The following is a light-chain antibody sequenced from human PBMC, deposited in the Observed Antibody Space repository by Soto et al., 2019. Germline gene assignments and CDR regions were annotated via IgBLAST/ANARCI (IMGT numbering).Light chain of an antibody. CDR1: QSVSSN. Sequence: EMVMTQSPATLSVSPGERATLSCRASQSVSSNLAWYQQKPGQAPRLLIYGTYIRATGIPARFSGSGSGTEFTLTISSLQSEDFAVYYCQQYNNWPPLTFGGGTKVEIK. CDR3: QQYNNWPPLT. J-gene: IGKJ4*01. V-gene: IGKV3D-15*01. CDR2: GTY.